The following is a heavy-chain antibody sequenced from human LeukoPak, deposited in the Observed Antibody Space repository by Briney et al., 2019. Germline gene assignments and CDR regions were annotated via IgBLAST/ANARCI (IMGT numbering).Heavy chain of an antibody. J-gene: IGHJ4*02. CDR1: GHSIINSFY. D-gene: IGHD2-21*02. V-gene: IGHV4-38-2*02. CDR3: ARDFRGRLDY. Sequence: SETLSLTCTVSGHSIINSFYWGWIRQPPGKGLEWIGSIYHTGSTYYNSSLKSRLTISVDTSKNQFSLKLSSVTAADTAVYYCARDFRGRLDYWGQGTLVTVSS. CDR2: IYHTGST.